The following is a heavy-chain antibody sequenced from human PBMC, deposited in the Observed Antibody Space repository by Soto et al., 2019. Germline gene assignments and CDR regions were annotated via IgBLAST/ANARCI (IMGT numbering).Heavy chain of an antibody. V-gene: IGHV3-64D*08. D-gene: IGHD2-15*01. CDR2: ISSNGGST. CDR3: VKALIDADCSGGSCYSWLGYYYYGMDV. CDR1: GFTFSSYA. Sequence: GGSLRLSCSASGFTFSSYAMHWVRQAPGKGLEYVSAISSNGGSTYYADSVKGRFTISRDNSKNTLYLQMSSLRAEDTAVYYCVKALIDADCSGGSCYSWLGYYYYGMDVWGQGTTVTVSS. J-gene: IGHJ6*02.